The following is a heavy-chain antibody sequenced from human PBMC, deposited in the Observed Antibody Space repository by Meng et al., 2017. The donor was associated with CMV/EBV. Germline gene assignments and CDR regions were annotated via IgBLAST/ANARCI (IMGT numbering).Heavy chain of an antibody. CDR2: IYYSGST. CDR1: GGSISSYY. CDR3: AGVSGDFWSGCWGALGY. Sequence: SETLSLTCTVSGGSISSYYWSWIRQPPGKGLEWIGYIYYSGSTNYNPSLKSRVTISVDTSKNQFSLKLSSVTAADTAVYYCAGVSGDFWSGCWGALGYWGQGTLVTVSS. V-gene: IGHV4-59*01. J-gene: IGHJ4*02. D-gene: IGHD3-3*01.